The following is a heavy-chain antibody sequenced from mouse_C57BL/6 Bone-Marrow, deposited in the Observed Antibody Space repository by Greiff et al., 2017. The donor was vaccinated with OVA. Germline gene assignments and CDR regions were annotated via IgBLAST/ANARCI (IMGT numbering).Heavy chain of an antibody. Sequence: VQLQQSGAELVRPGASVKLSCTASGFNVTDDYMHWVKQRPEQGLEWIGWIDPENGDTEYASKFQGKATITADTSSNTAYLQLSILTSADTAVYYCTTTGFTTVLATRLGAMDYWGQGTSVTVSS. CDR1: GFNVTDDY. J-gene: IGHJ4*01. D-gene: IGHD1-1*01. CDR3: TTTGFTTVLATRLGAMDY. V-gene: IGHV14-4*01. CDR2: IDPENGDT.